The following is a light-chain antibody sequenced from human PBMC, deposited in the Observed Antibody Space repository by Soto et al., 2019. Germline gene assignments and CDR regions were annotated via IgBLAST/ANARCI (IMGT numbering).Light chain of an antibody. V-gene: IGKV3-15*01. CDR3: QHYNSYSEA. Sequence: EMVITQSPATLSVTPGERATLSCRASQSVSSNLAWYQQKPGQAPRLLIYGASTRATGIPARFSGSGSGTEFTLTISSLQPDDFATYYCQHYNSYSEAFGQGTKVDI. CDR1: QSVSSN. CDR2: GAS. J-gene: IGKJ1*01.